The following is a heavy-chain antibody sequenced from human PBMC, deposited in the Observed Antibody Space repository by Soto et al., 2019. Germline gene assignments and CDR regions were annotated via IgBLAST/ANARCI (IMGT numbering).Heavy chain of an antibody. CDR1: GFTFSDYT. CDR2: ITSRSTYI. CDR3: ARQGHMDV. Sequence: EVQLVESGGGLVKPGGSLKLSCVASGFTFSDYTMTWVRQAPGKGLEWVSSITSRSTYIYFTDSLKGRFTISRDNVKNSLYLQMNSLRGEDTAVYYCARQGHMDVWGQGNTVTVSS. J-gene: IGHJ6*02. V-gene: IGHV3-21*02.